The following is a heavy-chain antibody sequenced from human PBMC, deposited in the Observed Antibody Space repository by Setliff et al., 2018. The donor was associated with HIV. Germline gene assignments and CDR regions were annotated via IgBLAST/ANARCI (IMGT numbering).Heavy chain of an antibody. CDR1: GYSFTTYA. CDR2: ISAYNGNT. Sequence: GASVKVSCKASGYSFTTYAISWVRQAPGQGLEWMGWISAYNGNTLYAQKFQGRVTMTTDTSTSTAYMDLRSLRSDDTAVYYCARDGNYYGSGIGDPWGQGTLVTVSS. CDR3: ARDGNYYGSGIGDP. V-gene: IGHV1-18*01. J-gene: IGHJ5*02. D-gene: IGHD3-10*01.